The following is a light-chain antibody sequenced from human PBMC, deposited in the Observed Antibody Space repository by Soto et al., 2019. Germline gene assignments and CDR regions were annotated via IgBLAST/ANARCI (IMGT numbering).Light chain of an antibody. J-gene: IGKJ4*01. CDR2: ATS. Sequence: EIVLTQSPATLSVSPGETVSLSCRASQIVSNKLAWFQQKPGQAPRLLMSATSTRATGIPARFSGSGSGTEFTLTVSSLQSEDFALYFCHQYDYWPFTFGGGTKVDIK. CDR1: QIVSNK. CDR3: HQYDYWPFT. V-gene: IGKV3D-15*01.